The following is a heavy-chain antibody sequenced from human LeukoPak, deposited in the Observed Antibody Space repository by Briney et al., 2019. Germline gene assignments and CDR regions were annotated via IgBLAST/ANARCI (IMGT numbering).Heavy chain of an antibody. V-gene: IGHV7-4-1*02. CDR1: GYTFTSYA. D-gene: IGHD2-2*01. Sequence: ASVKVSCKASGYTFTSYAMNWVRQAPGQGLEWMGWINTNTGNPTYAQGFTGRFVFSLDASVSTAYLQISSLKAEDTAVYYCARDHCSSTSCYAGYYWGQGTLVTVSS. CDR3: ARDHCSSTSCYAGYY. CDR2: INTNTGNP. J-gene: IGHJ4*02.